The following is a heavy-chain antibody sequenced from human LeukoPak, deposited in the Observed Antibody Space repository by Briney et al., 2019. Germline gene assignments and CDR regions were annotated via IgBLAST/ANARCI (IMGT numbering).Heavy chain of an antibody. CDR1: GGSISSGGYY. Sequence: SETLSLTCTVSGGSISSGGYYWSWIRQHPGKGLEWIGYIYYSGSTHYNPSLKSRVTISVDTSKNQFSLKLSSVTAADTAVYYCARVPDYYGMDVWGQGTTVTVSS. J-gene: IGHJ6*02. CDR2: IYYSGST. CDR3: ARVPDYYGMDV. V-gene: IGHV4-31*03.